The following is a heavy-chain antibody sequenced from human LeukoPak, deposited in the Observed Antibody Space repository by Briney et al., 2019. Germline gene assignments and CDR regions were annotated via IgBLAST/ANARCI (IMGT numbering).Heavy chain of an antibody. CDR2: ISGSGGST. D-gene: IGHD2-15*01. V-gene: IGHV3-23*01. CDR3: AKEYCSGGSCYSNWFDP. Sequence: GGSLRLSCAASGFTFSSYAMSWVRQAPGKGLEWVSAISGSGGSTYYADSVKGWFTISRDNSKNTLYLQMNSLRAEDTAVYYCAKEYCSGGSCYSNWFDPWGQGTLVTVSS. J-gene: IGHJ5*02. CDR1: GFTFSSYA.